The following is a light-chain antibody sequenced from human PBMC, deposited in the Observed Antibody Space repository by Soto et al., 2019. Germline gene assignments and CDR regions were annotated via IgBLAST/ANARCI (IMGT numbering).Light chain of an antibody. CDR1: SSDVGGYNY. J-gene: IGLJ3*02. CDR3: ATWDDSLISPV. CDR2: MNN. Sequence: QSVLTQPASVSGSPGQSITISCTGTSSDVGGYNYVSWYQQHPGTAPKLLIYMNNQRPSGVPDRFSGSKSGTSASLAISGLRSEDEADYFCATWDDSLISPVFGGGTKVTVL. V-gene: IGLV1-47*01.